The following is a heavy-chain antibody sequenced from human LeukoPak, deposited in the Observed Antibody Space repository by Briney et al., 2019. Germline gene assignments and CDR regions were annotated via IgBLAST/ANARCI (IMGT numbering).Heavy chain of an antibody. CDR3: TRLRYSDY. Sequence: GGSLRLSCAASGFTFSSYWMTWVRQAPGKGLEWVAKIKEDGSEKNYVDSVKGRFTISRDNAKNSLYLQMNNLRADDTAVYYCTRLRYSDYWGQGTLVTVSS. CDR2: IKEDGSEK. CDR1: GFTFSSYW. D-gene: IGHD3-9*01. J-gene: IGHJ4*02. V-gene: IGHV3-7*01.